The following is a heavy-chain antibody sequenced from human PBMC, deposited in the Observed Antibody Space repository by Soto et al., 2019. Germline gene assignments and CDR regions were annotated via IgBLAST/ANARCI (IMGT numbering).Heavy chain of an antibody. CDR3: ARAYYDFWSGSYYYYMDV. CDR1: GDSINSHY. Sequence: PSETLSLTGAVSGDSINSHYWSWLRPPPGKGLEWIGYVNYSGSTKYSPSLKSRVTMSVDTSKTQFSLRLSSVTAADTAVYYCARAYYDFWSGSYYYYMDVWGKGTTVTVSS. D-gene: IGHD3-3*01. J-gene: IGHJ6*03. CDR2: VNYSGST. V-gene: IGHV4-59*08.